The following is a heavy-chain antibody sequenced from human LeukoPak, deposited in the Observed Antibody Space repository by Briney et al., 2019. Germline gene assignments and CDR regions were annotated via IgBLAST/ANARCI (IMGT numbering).Heavy chain of an antibody. CDR3: ARVGSSSWRKHTFDP. CDR1: GGSISSSSYY. Sequence: SETLSLTCTVSGGSISSSSYYWGWIRQPPGKGLEWIGSIYYSGSTYYNPSLKSRVTISVDTSKNQFSLKLSSVTAADTAVYYCARVGSSSWRKHTFDPWGQGTLVTVSS. V-gene: IGHV4-39*01. D-gene: IGHD6-13*01. J-gene: IGHJ5*02. CDR2: IYYSGST.